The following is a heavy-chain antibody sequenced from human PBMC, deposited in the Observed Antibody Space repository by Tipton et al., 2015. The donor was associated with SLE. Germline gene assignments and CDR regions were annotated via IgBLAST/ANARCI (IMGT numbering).Heavy chain of an antibody. Sequence: TLSLTCTISGGSISSYYWGWIRQAPGKGLEWIGHVYYSESTYYNPSLKIRVSISVDTSKNHFSLNLNSVTAADTAVYYCARDPTIFPYYFDYWGQGALVTVSS. CDR3: ARDPTIFPYYFDY. V-gene: IGHV4-59*08. CDR1: GGSISSYY. J-gene: IGHJ4*02. CDR2: VYYSEST. D-gene: IGHD3-3*01.